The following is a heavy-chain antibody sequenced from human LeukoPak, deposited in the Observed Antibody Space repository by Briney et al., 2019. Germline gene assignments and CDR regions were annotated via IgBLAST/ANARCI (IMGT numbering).Heavy chain of an antibody. CDR2: INHSGST. V-gene: IGHV4-34*01. CDR1: GGSFSGYY. CDR3: ARLGIAAAGP. D-gene: IGHD6-13*01. J-gene: IGHJ5*02. Sequence: PSETLSLTCAVYGGSFSGYYWSWIRQPPGKGLEWIGEINHSGSTNYNPPLKSRVTISVDTSKNQFSLKLSSVTAADTAVYYCARLGIAAAGPWGQGTLVTVSS.